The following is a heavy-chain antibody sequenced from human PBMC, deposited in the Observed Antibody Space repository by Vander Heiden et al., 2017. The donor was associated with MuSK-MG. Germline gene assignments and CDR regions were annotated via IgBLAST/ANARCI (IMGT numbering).Heavy chain of an antibody. Sequence: EVQLVESGGGLVQPGGSLRLSCAASGFTFSSYWMSWVRQAPGKGLEWVANIKQDGSEKYYVDSVKGRFTISRDNAKNSLYLQMNSLRAEDTAVYYCARWSYGGYTRGFDPWGQGTLVTVSS. V-gene: IGHV3-7*01. CDR3: ARWSYGGYTRGFDP. D-gene: IGHD5-12*01. J-gene: IGHJ5*02. CDR2: IKQDGSEK. CDR1: GFTFSSYW.